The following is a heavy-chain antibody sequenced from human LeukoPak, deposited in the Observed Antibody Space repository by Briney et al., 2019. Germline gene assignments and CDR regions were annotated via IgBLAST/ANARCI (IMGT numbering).Heavy chain of an antibody. CDR2: ISSSSYI. CDR3: ARLPRYCSGGSCYRLDY. V-gene: IGHV3-21*01. J-gene: IGHJ4*02. D-gene: IGHD2-15*01. Sequence: PGGSLRLSCAASGFTFSSYSMNWVRQAPGKGLEWVSSISSSSYIYYADSVKGRFTISRDNAKNSLYLQMNSLRAEDTAVYYCARLPRYCSGGSCYRLDYWGQGTLVTVSS. CDR1: GFTFSSYS.